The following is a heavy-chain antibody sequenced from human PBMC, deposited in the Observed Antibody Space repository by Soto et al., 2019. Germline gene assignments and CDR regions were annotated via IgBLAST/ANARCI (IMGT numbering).Heavy chain of an antibody. CDR1: GGSFSGYY. CDR2: INHSGST. CDR3: ARFPKRARYFDWPHTYYYGMDV. V-gene: IGHV4-34*01. J-gene: IGHJ6*02. D-gene: IGHD3-9*01. Sequence: SETLSLTCAVYGGSFSGYYWSWIRQPPGKGLEWIGEINHSGSTNYNPSLKSRVTISVDTSKNQFSLKLSSVTAADTAVYYCARFPKRARYFDWPHTYYYGMDVWGQGTTVTVSS.